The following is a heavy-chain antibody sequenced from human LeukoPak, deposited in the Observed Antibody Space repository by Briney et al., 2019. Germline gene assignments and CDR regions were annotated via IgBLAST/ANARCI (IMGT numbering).Heavy chain of an antibody. V-gene: IGHV4-4*02. Sequence: SETLSLTCGVSGGSVTSTNWWTWVRQPPGKGLEWIGEVHLDGRTNYNPSLKSRLTISVDLSENHISMKLTSVTAADTAVYYCAREGGFFRPLDYSGQGTLVTVSS. D-gene: IGHD3-3*01. CDR1: GGSVTSTNW. CDR2: VHLDGRT. CDR3: AREGGFFRPLDY. J-gene: IGHJ4*02.